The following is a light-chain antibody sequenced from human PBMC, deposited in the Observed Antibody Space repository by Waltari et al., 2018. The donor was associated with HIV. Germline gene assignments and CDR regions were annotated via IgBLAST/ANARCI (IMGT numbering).Light chain of an antibody. CDR1: SSNTGSNY. V-gene: IGLV1-47*01. J-gene: IGLJ1*01. CDR3: AAWDDSLNSVV. CDR2: RNN. Sequence: QSVLTQPPSESATPGQRVTISCSGGSSNTGSNYVYWYQQIPGTAPKLLIYRNNQRPSRVPDRFSGSKSGTSASLAISGLQSEDEADYYCAAWDDSLNSVVFGTGTRVTVL.